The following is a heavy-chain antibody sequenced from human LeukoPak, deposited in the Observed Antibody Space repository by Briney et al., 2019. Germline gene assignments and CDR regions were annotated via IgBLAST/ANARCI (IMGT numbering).Heavy chain of an antibody. CDR1: GFTFSDYY. V-gene: IGHV3-11*01. Sequence: GGSLRLSCAASGFTFSDYYMSWIRQAPGKGLEWVSYISSSGSTIYYADSVKGRFTISRDNAKNSLYLQMNSLRAEDTAVYYCAREVVWGIVVVPAAIGYWGQGTLVTASS. D-gene: IGHD2-2*01. J-gene: IGHJ4*02. CDR2: ISSSGSTI. CDR3: AREVVWGIVVVPAAIGY.